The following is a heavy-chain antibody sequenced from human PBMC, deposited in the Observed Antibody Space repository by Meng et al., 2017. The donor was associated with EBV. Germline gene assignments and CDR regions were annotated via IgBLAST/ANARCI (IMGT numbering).Heavy chain of an antibody. Sequence: VQLLQAGAEVKKPGSSVEVSCRTSGGTFRSDAVSWVRQAPGQGLEWMGGLIPMVGAPHYAQKFQGRVTIIADESTSTHSMELNSLRSEDTAMYYCASESGRGFTPDYWGQGTLVTVSS. CDR1: GGTFRSDA. CDR2: LIPMVGAP. D-gene: IGHD3-10*01. V-gene: IGHV1-69*01. J-gene: IGHJ4*02. CDR3: ASESGRGFTPDY.